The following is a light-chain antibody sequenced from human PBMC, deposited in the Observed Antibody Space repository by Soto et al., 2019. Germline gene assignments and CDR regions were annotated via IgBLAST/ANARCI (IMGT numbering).Light chain of an antibody. CDR2: EVN. Sequence: QSALTQPPSASGSPGQSGTISYTGTSSDVGGYNYVSWFQQHPGKAPKLIIHEVNQKPSGVPDRFSGSKSGKTASLTVSGLQAEDEGTYYCSSYGGYNNVVFGTGTKLTVL. J-gene: IGLJ1*01. CDR3: SSYGGYNNVV. CDR1: SSDVGGYNY. V-gene: IGLV2-8*01.